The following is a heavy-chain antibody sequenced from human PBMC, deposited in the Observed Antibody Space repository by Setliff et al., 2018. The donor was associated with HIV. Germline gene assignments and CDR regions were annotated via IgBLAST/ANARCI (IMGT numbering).Heavy chain of an antibody. Sequence: GGSLRLSCAASGFTFSPYAIHWVRQAPGKGLEWVSVIYSGGSTYYADSVKGRFTISRENAKNSLYLQMNNVRAGDTAVYYCTRELNGHTSSHYYFGLDVWGQGTTVTVSS. J-gene: IGHJ6*02. CDR1: GFTFSPYA. CDR2: IYSGGST. V-gene: IGHV3-66*01. CDR3: TRELNGHTSSHYYFGLDV. D-gene: IGHD6-6*01.